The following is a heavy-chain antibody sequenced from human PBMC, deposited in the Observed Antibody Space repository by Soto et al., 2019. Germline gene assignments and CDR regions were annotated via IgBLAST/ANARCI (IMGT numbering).Heavy chain of an antibody. D-gene: IGHD3-3*01. Sequence: GGSLRLSCAASGFTFSSYAMSWVRQAPGKGLEWVSAISGSGGSTYYADSVKGRFTISRDNSKNTLYLQMNSLRAEDTAVYYCASPGLGELERHRGYGMDGWGQGTTVTVSS. CDR2: ISGSGGST. CDR1: GFTFSSYA. J-gene: IGHJ6*02. CDR3: ASPGLGELERHRGYGMDG. V-gene: IGHV3-23*01.